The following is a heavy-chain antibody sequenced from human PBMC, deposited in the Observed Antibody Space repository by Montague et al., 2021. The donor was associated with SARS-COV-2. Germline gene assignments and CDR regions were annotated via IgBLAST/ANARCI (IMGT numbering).Heavy chain of an antibody. CDR2: FYHSGGT. Sequence: SETLSLTCTVSGGSISSYFWSWIRQSPGKGLEWIGYFYHSGGTKYNPSLKSRVTISGDTSKNQFSLKVSSVTTADTAVYYCARSGAVPVDWGQGTLVTVSS. CDR1: GGSISSYF. CDR3: ARSGAVPVD. V-gene: IGHV4-59*13. J-gene: IGHJ4*02. D-gene: IGHD3-10*01.